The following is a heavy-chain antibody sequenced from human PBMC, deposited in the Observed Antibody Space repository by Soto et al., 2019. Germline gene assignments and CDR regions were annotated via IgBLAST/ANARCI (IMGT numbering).Heavy chain of an antibody. J-gene: IGHJ6*02. CDR2: IYYSWSN. CDR3: ARVGADVYYGMDV. V-gene: IGHV4-59*01. Sequence: XGTLSLAGTFAGCPMVSLYCTWTAKPPGKGLEWIGYIYYSWSNNYNPALKSRVTISVDTSKNQFSLKLSSVTAADAAVYYCARVGADVYYGMDVWGQGTSVTVSS. CDR1: GCPMVSLY. D-gene: IGHD3-16*01.